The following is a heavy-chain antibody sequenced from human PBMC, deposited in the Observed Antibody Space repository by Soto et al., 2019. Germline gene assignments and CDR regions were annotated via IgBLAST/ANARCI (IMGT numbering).Heavy chain of an antibody. J-gene: IGHJ5*01. CDR2: IYWDNDR. V-gene: IGHV2-5*02. Sequence: QITLKESGPTLVEPTQTLTLTCSFSGFSLSTSGVGVGWFRQAPGKALECLGIIYWDNDRRYNPSLKDRLTITKDTSKNQVVLTMTSVEPVDTGTYYCAHRVSYPVSWDVGWFDSWGQGTPVTVS. CDR1: GFSLSTSGVG. CDR3: AHRVSYPVSWDVGWFDS. D-gene: IGHD1-26*01.